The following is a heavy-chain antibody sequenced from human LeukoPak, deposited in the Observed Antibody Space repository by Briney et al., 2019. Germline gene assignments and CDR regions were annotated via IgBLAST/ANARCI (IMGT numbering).Heavy chain of an antibody. CDR1: GFTFSDNA. CDR3: AKVGPGYDRSGYYDN. D-gene: IGHD3-22*01. J-gene: IGHJ4*02. V-gene: IGHV3-23*01. Sequence: GGSLRLSCAASGFTFSDNAMSWVRQAPGKGLEWVSTISRTTGTTYYADSVKGRFTISRDNSKNTLELQRNSLRAEDTAEYYCAKVGPGYDRSGYYDNWGQGTLVTVSS. CDR2: ISRTTGTT.